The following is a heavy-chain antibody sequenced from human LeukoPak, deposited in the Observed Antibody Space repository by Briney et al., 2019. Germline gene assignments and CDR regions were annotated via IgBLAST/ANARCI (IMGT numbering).Heavy chain of an antibody. J-gene: IGHJ4*02. CDR2: ISGSGGST. CDR3: AKDKKAPGGNDFWRAGDY. V-gene: IGHV3-23*01. D-gene: IGHD3-3*01. CDR1: GFTFSSYA. Sequence: GGSLRLSCAASGFTFSSYAMSWVRQAPGKGLEWVSAISGSGGSTYYADSVKGRFTISRDNSKNTLYLQMNSLRVEDTAVYYCAKDKKAPGGNDFWRAGDYWGPGTLVTVSS.